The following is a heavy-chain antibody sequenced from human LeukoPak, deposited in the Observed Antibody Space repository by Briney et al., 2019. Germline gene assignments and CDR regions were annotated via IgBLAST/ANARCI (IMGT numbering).Heavy chain of an antibody. CDR1: GYTFTSYG. D-gene: IGHD5-12*01. Sequence: ASVKVSCKASGYTFTSYGISWVRQAPGQGLEWMGWISAYNGNTNYAQKLQGRVTMTTDASTSTAYMELRSLRSDDTAVYYCARDQGSGYVKGFDYWGQGTLVTVSS. CDR2: ISAYNGNT. V-gene: IGHV1-18*01. CDR3: ARDQGSGYVKGFDY. J-gene: IGHJ4*02.